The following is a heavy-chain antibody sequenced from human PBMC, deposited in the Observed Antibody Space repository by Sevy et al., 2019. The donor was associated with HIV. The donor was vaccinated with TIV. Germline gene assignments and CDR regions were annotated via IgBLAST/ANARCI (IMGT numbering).Heavy chain of an antibody. V-gene: IGHV3-23*01. CDR1: GFIFSSYV. D-gene: IGHD6-13*01. Sequence: GGSRRLSCAASGFIFSSYVMTWVRQAPGKGLEWVSTISGSGGYTYYAESVKGRFTISRDNSNNILYLQMNSLRAEDTAVYYCEAITTAGRDYWGQGTLVTVSS. CDR3: EAITTAGRDY. J-gene: IGHJ4*02. CDR2: ISGSGGYT.